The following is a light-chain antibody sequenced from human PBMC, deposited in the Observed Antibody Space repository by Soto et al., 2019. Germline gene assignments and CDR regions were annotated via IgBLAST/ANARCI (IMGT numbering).Light chain of an antibody. J-gene: IGKJ5*01. CDR3: QQTDTLPST. V-gene: IGKV1D-12*01. Sequence: DIQMTQSPSSVSAAVGERVTITCRASQVMSSWLAWYQQKPGKAPKLLIFAASTLQSGVPSRFSGSGSRTDFTLTITSLQPEDIGTYYCQQTDTLPSTFGQGTRL. CDR1: QVMSSW. CDR2: AAS.